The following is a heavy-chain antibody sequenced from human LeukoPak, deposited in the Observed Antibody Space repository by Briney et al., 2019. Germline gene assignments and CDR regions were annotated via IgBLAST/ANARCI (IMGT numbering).Heavy chain of an antibody. Sequence: PSETLSLTCAVSGGSISSGGYSWSWIRQPPGKGLEWIGYIYHSGSTYYNPSLKSRVTISVDRSKNQFSLKLSSVTAADTAVYYCAGEVGGGHWFDPWGQGTLVTVSS. CDR1: GGSISSGGYS. CDR3: AGEVGGGHWFDP. CDR2: IYHSGST. J-gene: IGHJ5*02. V-gene: IGHV4-30-2*01. D-gene: IGHD4-23*01.